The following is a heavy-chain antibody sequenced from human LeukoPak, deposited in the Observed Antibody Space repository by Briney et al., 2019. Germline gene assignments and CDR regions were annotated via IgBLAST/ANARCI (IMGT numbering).Heavy chain of an antibody. CDR1: GYTFTGYG. V-gene: IGHV1-18*01. J-gene: IGHJ1*01. CDR3: ARDAGMTILSD. CDR2: ISAYNGNT. D-gene: IGHD3-10*01. Sequence: EASVKVSCKASGYTFTGYGISWVRQAPGQGLGWMGWISAYNGNTNYAQKLQGRVTMTTDTSTSTAYMELRSLRSDDTAVYYCARDAGMTILSDWVQGTLVTVSS.